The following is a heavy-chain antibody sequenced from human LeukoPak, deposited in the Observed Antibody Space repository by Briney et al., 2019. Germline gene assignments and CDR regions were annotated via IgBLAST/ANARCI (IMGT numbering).Heavy chain of an antibody. J-gene: IGHJ4*02. D-gene: IGHD2-2*01. Sequence: ASVKVSCKASGYTFTGYYMHWVRQAPGQGLEWMGRINPNSGGTNYAQKFQGRVTMTRDTSISTAYMELSRLRSDDTAVYYCARDLRYCSSTSCYRDYWGQGTLVTVSS. V-gene: IGHV1-2*06. CDR3: ARDLRYCSSTSCYRDY. CDR2: INPNSGGT. CDR1: GYTFTGYY.